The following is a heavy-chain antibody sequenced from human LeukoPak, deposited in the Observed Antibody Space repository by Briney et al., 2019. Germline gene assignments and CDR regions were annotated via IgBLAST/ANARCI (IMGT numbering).Heavy chain of an antibody. Sequence: PGGSLRLSCAASGFTFSNAWMSWVRQAPGKGLEWVGHIKSKTDGGTTDYAAPVKGRFTISRDDSKNTLYLQMNSLKTEDTAVYYCTTGALIAAAGSTDYWGQGTLVTVSS. CDR2: IKSKTDGGTT. D-gene: IGHD6-13*01. V-gene: IGHV3-15*01. CDR1: GFTFSNAW. CDR3: TTGALIAAAGSTDY. J-gene: IGHJ4*02.